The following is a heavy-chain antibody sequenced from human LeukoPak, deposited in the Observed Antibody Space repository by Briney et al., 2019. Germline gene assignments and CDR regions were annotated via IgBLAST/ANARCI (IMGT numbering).Heavy chain of an antibody. CDR1: GGSFSGYY. CDR2: INHSGST. J-gene: IGHJ4*02. CDR3: ARAKRITMARGVTPFDY. Sequence: SETLSLTCAVYGGSFSGYYWSWIRQPPGKGLEWIGEINHSGSTNYNPSLKSRVTISVDTSKNQFSLKLSSVTAADTAVYYCARAKRITMARGVTPFDYWGQGTLVTVSS. D-gene: IGHD3-10*01. V-gene: IGHV4-34*01.